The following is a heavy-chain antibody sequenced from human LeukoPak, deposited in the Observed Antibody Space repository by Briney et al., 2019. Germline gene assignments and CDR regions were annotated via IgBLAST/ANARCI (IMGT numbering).Heavy chain of an antibody. CDR1: GYTFTSYG. D-gene: IGHD2-2*02. V-gene: IGHV1-18*01. J-gene: IGHJ3*02. Sequence: ASVKVSCKASGYTFTSYGISWVRQAPGQGLEWMGWISAYNGNTNYAQKLQGRVTMTTDTSTSTAYMELRSLRSDDTAVYYCARGLGYCSSTSCHNDAFDIWGQGTMVTVSS. CDR2: ISAYNGNT. CDR3: ARGLGYCSSTSCHNDAFDI.